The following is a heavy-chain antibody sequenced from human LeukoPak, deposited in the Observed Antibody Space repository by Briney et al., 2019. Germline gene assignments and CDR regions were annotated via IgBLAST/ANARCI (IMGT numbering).Heavy chain of an antibody. CDR2: IKQDGSER. J-gene: IGHJ4*02. CDR3: PRENWAPYD. D-gene: IGHD3-3*01. V-gene: IGHV3-7*01. Sequence: PGESLRLSCAASGFTFTKYWMTWVRQSPGKGLEWVANIKQDGSERKYVDTVRGRFIISRDNAKNLLYLQMNSLRAEDTAVYYCPRENWAPYDWGQGTLVTVSS. CDR1: GFTFTKYW.